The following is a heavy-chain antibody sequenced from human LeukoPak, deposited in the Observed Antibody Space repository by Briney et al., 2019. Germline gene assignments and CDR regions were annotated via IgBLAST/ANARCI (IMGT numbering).Heavy chain of an antibody. CDR1: GFTFSRYW. V-gene: IGHV3-7*01. CDR2: IKQDGSEK. J-gene: IGHJ3*02. Sequence: GGSLKLSCAASGFTFSRYWMSWVRQAPGKGLEWVANIKQDGSEKYYVDSVKGRFTISRDDAKNSLYLQMNSLRAEDTAVYYCARDALISAKTHDAFDIWGQGTMVTVSS. CDR3: ARDALISAKTHDAFDI. D-gene: IGHD6-25*01.